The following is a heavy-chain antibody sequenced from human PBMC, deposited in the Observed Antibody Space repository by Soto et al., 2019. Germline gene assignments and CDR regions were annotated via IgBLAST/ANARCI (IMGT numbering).Heavy chain of an antibody. CDR2: IYYSGST. CDR3: ARHGSPRDDDFWSGYSYFDY. V-gene: IGHV4-39*01. Sequence: SETLSLTCTVSGGSISSSSYYWGWIRQPPGKGLEWIGSIYYSGSTYYNPSLKSRVTISVDTSKNQFSLKLSSVTAADTAVYYSARHGSPRDDDFWSGYSYFDYWGQGNLVPVSS. CDR1: GGSISSSSYY. J-gene: IGHJ4*02. D-gene: IGHD3-3*01.